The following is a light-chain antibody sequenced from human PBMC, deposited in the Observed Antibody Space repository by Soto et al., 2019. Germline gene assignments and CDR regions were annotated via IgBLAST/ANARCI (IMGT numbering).Light chain of an antibody. J-gene: IGKJ4*01. CDR3: QQSYSTPLT. CDR2: AAS. V-gene: IGKV1-39*01. CDR1: QNIDRY. Sequence: DIQMTQSPSSLSASVGDRVTITCRASQNIDRYLNWYQQKPGIAPKLLMYAASSLQSGVPSRFSGSGSGTDFTLTISSLQPEDFATYYCQQSYSTPLTFGGGTKVDIK.